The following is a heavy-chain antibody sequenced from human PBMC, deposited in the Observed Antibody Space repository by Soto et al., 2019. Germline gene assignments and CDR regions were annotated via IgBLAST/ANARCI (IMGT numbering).Heavy chain of an antibody. J-gene: IGHJ3*02. Sequence: ASVKVSCKVSGYTLTELSMHWVRQAPGKGLEWMGGFDPEDGETIYAQKFQGRVTVTEDTSTDTAYMELSSLRSEDTAVYYCATGQIPPAGRYFDWLLNFDAFDIWGQGTMVTVSS. CDR1: GYTLTELS. D-gene: IGHD3-9*01. CDR2: FDPEDGET. CDR3: ATGQIPPAGRYFDWLLNFDAFDI. V-gene: IGHV1-24*01.